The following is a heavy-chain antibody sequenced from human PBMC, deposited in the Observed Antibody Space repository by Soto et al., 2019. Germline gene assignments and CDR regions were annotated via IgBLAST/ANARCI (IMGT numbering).Heavy chain of an antibody. D-gene: IGHD6-25*01. CDR3: ARDREAAGYYYYYGMDV. CDR2: IYYSGST. CDR1: GGSISSGDYY. Sequence: QVQLQESGPGLVKPSQTLSLTCTVSGGSISSGDYYWSWIRQPPGKGLEWIWYIYYSGSTYYNPSLKSRVTISVDTSKNQFSLKLSSVTAADTAVYYCARDREAAGYYYYYGMDVWGQGTTVTVSS. J-gene: IGHJ6*02. V-gene: IGHV4-30-4*01.